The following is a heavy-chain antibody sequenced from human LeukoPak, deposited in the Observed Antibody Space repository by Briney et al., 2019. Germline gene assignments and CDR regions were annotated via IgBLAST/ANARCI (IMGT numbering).Heavy chain of an antibody. CDR2: IYSSGST. D-gene: IGHD6-6*01. J-gene: IGHJ4*02. CDR1: GASISSYY. Sequence: SETLSLTCTVSGASISSYYWSWIRQPPGEGLEWIGCIYSSGSTSYDPSLKSRVTISVDTSKNQFSLKLSSVTAADTAIYYCARLYSSSPYAHFDYWGRGTLVTVSS. CDR3: ARLYSSSPYAHFDY. V-gene: IGHV4-59*08.